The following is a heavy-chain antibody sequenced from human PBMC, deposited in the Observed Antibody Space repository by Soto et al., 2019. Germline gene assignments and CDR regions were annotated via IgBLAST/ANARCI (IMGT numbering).Heavy chain of an antibody. D-gene: IGHD6-19*01. J-gene: IGHJ4*02. CDR2: VSHDGRNT. Sequence: PGGSLRLSCAASGFTFSDYAMHWVRQAPCKGPEWVAVVSHDGRNTHYADSVKGRFTISRDSSKNTVSLEMTSLRAEDTAVYYCAKGGRQWLVTSDFNYWGQGALVTVSS. CDR1: GFTFSDYA. V-gene: IGHV3-30*18. CDR3: AKGGRQWLVTSDFNY.